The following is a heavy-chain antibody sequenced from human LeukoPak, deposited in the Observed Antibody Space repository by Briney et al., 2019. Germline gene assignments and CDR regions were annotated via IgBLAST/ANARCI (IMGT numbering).Heavy chain of an antibody. V-gene: IGHV4-34*01. CDR2: INHSGST. D-gene: IGHD3-3*01. CDR3: ARGYYDFWSGYPNWFDP. CDR1: GGSFSGYY. J-gene: IGHJ5*02. Sequence: SETLSLTCAVYGGSFSGYYWSWIRQPPGKGLEWIGEINHSGSTNYNPSLKSRVTISVDTSKNQFSLKLSSVIAADTAVYYCARGYYDFWSGYPNWFDPWGQGTLVTVSS.